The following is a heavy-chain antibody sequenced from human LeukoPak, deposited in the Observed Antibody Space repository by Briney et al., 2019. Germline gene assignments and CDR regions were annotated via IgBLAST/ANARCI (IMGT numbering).Heavy chain of an antibody. CDR1: GFTFSSYD. CDR3: ARAGFRGYGGLLDK. D-gene: IGHD5-12*01. CDR2: IRGSGDNT. Sequence: PGGSLRLSCAASGFTFSSYDMNWVRQAPGKGLDWVSAIRGSGDNTFYADSVKGRFTISRDNSMNILYLQMNSLRAEDTAVYYCARAGFRGYGGLLDKWGQGTLVTVSS. V-gene: IGHV3-23*01. J-gene: IGHJ4*02.